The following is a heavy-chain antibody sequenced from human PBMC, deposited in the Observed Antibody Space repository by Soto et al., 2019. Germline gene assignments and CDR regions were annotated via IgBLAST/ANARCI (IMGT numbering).Heavy chain of an antibody. D-gene: IGHD2-21*02. Sequence: EVQLLESGGGLVQPGGSLRLSCAASGFTFNRYAMNWVRQAAGKGLEWVSGISGSGATTYYADSVKGRFTISRDNSKNTLYLQRNSLGAGDTAVYYCAKDPEVVVTAPDYWGQGTLVTVSS. J-gene: IGHJ4*02. CDR1: GFTFNRYA. CDR2: ISGSGATT. CDR3: AKDPEVVVTAPDY. V-gene: IGHV3-23*01.